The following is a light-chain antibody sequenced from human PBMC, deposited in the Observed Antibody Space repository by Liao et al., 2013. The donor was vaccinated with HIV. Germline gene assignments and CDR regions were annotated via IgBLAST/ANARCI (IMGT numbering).Light chain of an antibody. CDR2: YDS. Sequence: SYELTQPPSVSVSPGQTASITCSGDKLGDKYACWYQQKPGQAPVLVIYYDSDRPSGIPERFSGSNSGNTATLTISRVEAGDEADYYCQLWDSSSDHPVFGGGTKLTVL. CDR3: QLWDSSSDHPV. V-gene: IGLV3-1*01. CDR1: KLGDKY. J-gene: IGLJ2*01.